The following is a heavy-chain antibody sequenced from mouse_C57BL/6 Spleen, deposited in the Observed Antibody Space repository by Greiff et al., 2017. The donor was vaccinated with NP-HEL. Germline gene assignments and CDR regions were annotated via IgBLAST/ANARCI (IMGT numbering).Heavy chain of an antibody. CDR3: TRGLRLLDY. D-gene: IGHD3-2*02. J-gene: IGHJ2*01. Sequence: VQLQQSGAELVRPGASVTLSCKASGYTFTDYEMHWVKQTPVHGLEWIGAIDPETGGTAYNQKFKGKAILTADKSSSTAYMERRSLTSEDSSVYYCTRGLRLLDYWGQGTTLTVSS. CDR2: IDPETGGT. CDR1: GYTFTDYE. V-gene: IGHV1-15*01.